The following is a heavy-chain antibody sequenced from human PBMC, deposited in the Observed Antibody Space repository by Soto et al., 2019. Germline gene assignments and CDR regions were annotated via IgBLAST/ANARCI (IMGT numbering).Heavy chain of an antibody. CDR1: GFTFSSYA. CDR2: ISGSGGTT. D-gene: IGHD6-19*01. J-gene: IGHJ3*02. CDR3: AKTANGWFSAFDI. Sequence: EVQLLESGGGLVQPGGSLRLSCAASGFTFSSYAMSWVRQAPGKGLEWVSAISGSGGTTYYADSVKGRFTFSRDNSKNTLYLQMNSRRAEDTAVYYCAKTANGWFSAFDIWGQGTMVTVSS. V-gene: IGHV3-23*01.